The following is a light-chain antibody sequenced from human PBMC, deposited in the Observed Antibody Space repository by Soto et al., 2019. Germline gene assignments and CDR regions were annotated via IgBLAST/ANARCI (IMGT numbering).Light chain of an antibody. V-gene: IGKV1-33*01. CDR2: DAS. CDR3: QQYDNLLSWT. J-gene: IGKJ1*01. Sequence: DIQMTQSPSYLSASVGDRVTITCQASQDISNYLNWYQQKPGKAPKLLIYDASNLETGVPSRFSGSGSGTDFTFTISSLQPEDIATYYCQQYDNLLSWTFGQGTKVDIK. CDR1: QDISNY.